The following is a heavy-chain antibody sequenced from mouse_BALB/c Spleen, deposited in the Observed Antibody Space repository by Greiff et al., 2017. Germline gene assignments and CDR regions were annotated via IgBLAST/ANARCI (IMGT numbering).Heavy chain of an antibody. CDR2: INPSNGGT. V-gene: IGHV1S81*02. J-gene: IGHJ3*01. CDR1: GYTFTSYY. CDR3: TRRDYDYGGFEY. D-gene: IGHD2-4*01. Sequence: QVQLQQPGAELVKPGASVTLSCKASGYTFTSYYMYWVKQRPGQGLEWIGGINPSNGGTNFNEKFKSKATLTVDKSSSTAYMQLSSLTSEDSAVYYGTRRDYDYGGFEYGGEGTVGTVAA.